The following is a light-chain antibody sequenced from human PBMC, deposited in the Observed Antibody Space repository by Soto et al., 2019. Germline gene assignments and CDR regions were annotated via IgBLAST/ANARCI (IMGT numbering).Light chain of an antibody. V-gene: IGKV1-5*03. J-gene: IGKJ1*01. Sequence: DIQMTQSPSTLSASVGDRVTITCRASQSISSWLAWYQQKPGKAPKLLIYKASSLESGVPSRFSGSGSGTEFTLTISILQPDDFATYYCQQYNSYSPTWTFGQGTKVDIK. CDR1: QSISSW. CDR2: KAS. CDR3: QQYNSYSPTWT.